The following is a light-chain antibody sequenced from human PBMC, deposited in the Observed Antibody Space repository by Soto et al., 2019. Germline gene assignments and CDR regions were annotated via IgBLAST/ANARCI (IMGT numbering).Light chain of an antibody. V-gene: IGLV2-14*03. Sequence: QSALTQPASVSGSPGQSITFSCTGTSSDVGSYNYVSWYQQHPCKAPKLMIYDVSNRPLGISNRFSGSKSGNTASLTISGLQAEDEADYYCSSYTRSSTLVFGGGTKVTVL. CDR3: SSYTRSSTLV. CDR2: DVS. CDR1: SSDVGSYNY. J-gene: IGLJ2*01.